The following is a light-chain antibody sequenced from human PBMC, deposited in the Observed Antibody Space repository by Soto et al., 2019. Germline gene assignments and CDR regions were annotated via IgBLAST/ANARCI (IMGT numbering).Light chain of an antibody. CDR1: SSDVGGYNY. CDR2: EVS. J-gene: IGLJ3*02. Sequence: QSALTQPASVSGSPGQSITISCTGTSSDVGGYNYVSWYQQHPGKAPKLMIYEVSNRPSGVSNRFSGSKSGNTASLTISGLQAEDEADYYCSSYTSSSPDWVFGGGTKPTVL. V-gene: IGLV2-14*01. CDR3: SSYTSSSPDWV.